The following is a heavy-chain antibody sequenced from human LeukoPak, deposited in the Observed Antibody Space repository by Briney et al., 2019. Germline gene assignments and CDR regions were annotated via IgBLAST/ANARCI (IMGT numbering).Heavy chain of an antibody. D-gene: IGHD4-17*01. CDR1: GGSISSYY. CDR2: IYYSGST. Sequence: SETLSLTCTVSGGSISSYYWSWIRQPPGKGLEWIGYIYYSGSTNYNPSLKSRVTISVDTSKNQFSLKLSSVTAADTAVYYCARSDYGVYSYFDYWGQGTLVTVSS. CDR3: ARSDYGVYSYFDY. J-gene: IGHJ4*02. V-gene: IGHV4-59*01.